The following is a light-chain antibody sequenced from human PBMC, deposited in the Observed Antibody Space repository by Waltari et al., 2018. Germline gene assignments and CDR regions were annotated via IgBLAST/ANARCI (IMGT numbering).Light chain of an antibody. V-gene: IGKV1-17*01. CDR1: QDISDY. CDR3: QQGYSYPPT. Sequence: DIQMSQSPSPLSASVGDRVTVICRASQDISDYVNWYQHKPGKAPKLLIYNGNNLASGVPSRFSSSGSGKEITLTISSLQPEDFETYYCQQGYSYPPTFGQGTKVEIK. CDR2: NGN. J-gene: IGKJ1*01.